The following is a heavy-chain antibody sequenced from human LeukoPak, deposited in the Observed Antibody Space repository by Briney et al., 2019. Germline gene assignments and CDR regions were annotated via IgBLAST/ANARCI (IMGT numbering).Heavy chain of an antibody. Sequence: GGSLRLSCAVSGFTFSSYWMTWVRQAPEKGLEWVAKIKEDGSEKYYVDSVKGRFTVSRDDVKNSLFLQMNSLRAEDTAAYYCARLHSAIYYGDAFDIWGQGTMVTVSS. CDR2: IKEDGSEK. CDR3: ARLHSAIYYGDAFDI. D-gene: IGHD1-26*01. CDR1: GFTFSSYW. V-gene: IGHV3-7*03. J-gene: IGHJ3*02.